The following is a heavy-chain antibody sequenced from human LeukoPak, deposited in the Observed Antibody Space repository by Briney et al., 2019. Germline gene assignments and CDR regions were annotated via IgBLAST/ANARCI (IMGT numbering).Heavy chain of an antibody. V-gene: IGHV1-69*05. CDR3: AREAAARTRKPEGNWFDP. CDR1: GGTFSSYA. D-gene: IGHD6-13*01. J-gene: IGHJ5*02. Sequence: SVKVSCKASGGTFSSYAISWVRQAPGQGLEWMGGIIPIFGTANYAQKFQGRVMITTDESTSTAYMELSSLRSEDTAVYYCAREAAARTRKPEGNWFDPWGQGTLVTVSS. CDR2: IIPIFGTA.